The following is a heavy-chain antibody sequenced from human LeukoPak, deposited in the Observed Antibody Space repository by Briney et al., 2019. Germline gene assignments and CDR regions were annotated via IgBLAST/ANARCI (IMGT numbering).Heavy chain of an antibody. CDR2: ISAYNGNT. CDR3: ARDTSSPHYYDSSGYEQYYFDY. Sequence: ASVKVSCKASGYTFTSYGISWVRQAPGQGLEWMGWISAYNGNTNYAQKLQGRVTMTTDTSTSTAYMELRSLRSDDTAVYYCARDTSSPHYYDSSGYEQYYFDYWGQGTLATVSS. J-gene: IGHJ4*02. CDR1: GYTFTSYG. V-gene: IGHV1-18*01. D-gene: IGHD3-22*01.